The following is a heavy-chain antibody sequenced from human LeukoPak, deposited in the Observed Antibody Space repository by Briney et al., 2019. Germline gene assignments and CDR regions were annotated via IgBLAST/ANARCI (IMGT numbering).Heavy chain of an antibody. Sequence: GGSLRLSCAASGFTFNSYSMNWVRQAPGKGLEWISYITSSGDTMYYTDSVKGRFTISRDNSKNSLYLQVNSLRAEDTAVYYCAELGITMIGGVWGKGTTVTISS. CDR3: AELGITMIGGV. CDR2: ITSSGDTM. J-gene: IGHJ6*04. CDR1: GFTFNSYS. V-gene: IGHV3-48*01. D-gene: IGHD3-10*02.